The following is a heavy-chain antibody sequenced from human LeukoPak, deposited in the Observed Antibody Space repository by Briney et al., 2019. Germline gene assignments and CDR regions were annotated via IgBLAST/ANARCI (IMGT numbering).Heavy chain of an antibody. CDR3: ARTLERECSSTSCYTDDAFDI. V-gene: IGHV4-59*12. D-gene: IGHD2-2*02. Sequence: SETLSLTCTVSGGSISTYYWSWIRQPPGKGLEWIGYIYFVGSSDYNPSLKSRVTISVDTSKNQFSLKLSSVTAADTAVYYCARTLERECSSTSCYTDDAFDIWGQGTMVTVSS. CDR1: GGSISTYY. CDR2: IYFVGSS. J-gene: IGHJ3*02.